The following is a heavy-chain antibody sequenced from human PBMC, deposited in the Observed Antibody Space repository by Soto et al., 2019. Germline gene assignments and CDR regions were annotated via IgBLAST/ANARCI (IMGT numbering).Heavy chain of an antibody. D-gene: IGHD6-19*01. J-gene: IGHJ3*02. CDR2: ISSSSSYI. V-gene: IGHV3-21*01. CDR3: ARDVKGYSSGWYSTDAFDI. Sequence: GALRLSCAASGFTFSSYSMNWVRQAPGKGLEWVSSISSSSSYIYYADSVKGRFTISRDNAKNSLYLQMNSLRAEDTAVYYCARDVKGYSSGWYSTDAFDIWGQGTMVTVSS. CDR1: GFTFSSYS.